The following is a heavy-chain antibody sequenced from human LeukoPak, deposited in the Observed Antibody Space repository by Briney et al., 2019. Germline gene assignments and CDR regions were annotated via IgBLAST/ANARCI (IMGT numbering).Heavy chain of an antibody. J-gene: IGHJ4*02. CDR1: KYTFTSYD. Sequence: ASVKVSCKASKYTFTSYDINWVRQATGQGLEWMGWMNPVSGNTGYAQNFQGRFTMTRDTAISTAYMELSSLRSEDTAVYYCARGPRNWGFDYWGQGTLLTVSS. CDR3: ARGPRNWGFDY. CDR2: MNPVSGNT. V-gene: IGHV1-8*01. D-gene: IGHD7-27*01.